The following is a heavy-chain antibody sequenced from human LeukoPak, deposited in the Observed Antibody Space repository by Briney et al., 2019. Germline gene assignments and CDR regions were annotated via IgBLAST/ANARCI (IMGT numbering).Heavy chain of an antibody. CDR1: GGSISSYY. CDR3: ARHPYGDYAGVYY. V-gene: IGHV4-59*08. J-gene: IGHJ4*02. CDR2: IYYSGST. Sequence: SETLSPTCTVSGGSISSYYWSWIRQPPGKGLEWIGYIYYSGSTNYNPSLKSRVTISVDTSKNQFSLKLSSVTAADTAVHYCARHPYGDYAGVYYWGREPWSPSPQ. D-gene: IGHD4-17*01.